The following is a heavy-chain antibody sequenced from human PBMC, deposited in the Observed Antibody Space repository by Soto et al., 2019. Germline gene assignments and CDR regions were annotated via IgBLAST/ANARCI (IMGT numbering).Heavy chain of an antibody. D-gene: IGHD3-3*01. CDR1: GFTFSSYA. J-gene: IGHJ3*02. CDR3: AKPTYYDFWSGYAFDI. CDR2: ISGSGGST. V-gene: IGHV3-23*01. Sequence: PGGSLRLSCAASGFTFSSYAMSWVRQAPGKGLEWVSAISGSGGSTYYADSVKGRFTISRDNSKNTLYLQMNSLRAEDTAVYYCAKPTYYDFWSGYAFDIWGQGTMVTVSS.